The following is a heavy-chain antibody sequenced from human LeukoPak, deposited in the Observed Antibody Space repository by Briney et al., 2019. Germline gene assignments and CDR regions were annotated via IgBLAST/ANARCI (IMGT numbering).Heavy chain of an antibody. Sequence: GASVKVSCKASGYTFTSYGINWLRQAPGQGLEWMGWISTYNGNTNYAQKLQGRVTMTTDTSTSTAYMELRSLRSDDTAVYYCARGDVVVVTAIQIDYWGQGTVVTVSS. CDR2: ISTYNGNT. J-gene: IGHJ4*02. CDR3: ARGDVVVVTAIQIDY. V-gene: IGHV1-18*01. D-gene: IGHD2-21*02. CDR1: GYTFTSYG.